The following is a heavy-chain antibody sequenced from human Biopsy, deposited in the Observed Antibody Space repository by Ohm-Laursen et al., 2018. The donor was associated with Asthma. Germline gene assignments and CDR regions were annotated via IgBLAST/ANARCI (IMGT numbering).Heavy chain of an antibody. D-gene: IGHD2-15*01. CDR2: ISYDGSIS. CDR1: GFAFRSYA. V-gene: IGHV3-30*03. J-gene: IGHJ4*02. CDR3: GIVVAANPFQGDC. Sequence: SLRLSCTASGFAFRSYAMNWVRRAPGKGLEWVAVISYDGSISHYADSVKGRFTISRDNSKNTVYLDISSLRIEDTAVFYCGIVVAANPFQGDCWGQGTLVTVSS.